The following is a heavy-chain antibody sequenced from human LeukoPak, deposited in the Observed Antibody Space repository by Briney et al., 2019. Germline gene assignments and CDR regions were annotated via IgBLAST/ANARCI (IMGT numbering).Heavy chain of an antibody. J-gene: IGHJ4*02. CDR2: IYHSGST. CDR1: GYSVNSGYY. D-gene: IGHD6-13*01. V-gene: IGHV4-38-2*02. Sequence: PSETLSLTCTISGYSVNSGYYWGWIRQPPGKGLEWIGTIYHSGSTYYTDYNPSLKSRVTISVNTSKNQFSLKLSSLTAADMAVYYCARGLAAADGGVFDYWGQGTLVTVSS. CDR3: ARGLAAADGGVFDY.